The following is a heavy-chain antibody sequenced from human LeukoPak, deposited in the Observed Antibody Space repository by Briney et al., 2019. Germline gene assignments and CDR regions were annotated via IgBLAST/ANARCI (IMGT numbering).Heavy chain of an antibody. Sequence: GGSLRLSCAASGFTFSNYWMSWVRQAPGKGLEWVANIKQDGSEKYYVDSVKGRFTISRDNDKNSLYLQMNSLRAEDAAVYYCASGKQLGYWGQGTLVTVSS. J-gene: IGHJ4*02. CDR2: IKQDGSEK. V-gene: IGHV3-7*01. CDR3: ASGKQLGY. D-gene: IGHD6-13*01. CDR1: GFTFSNYW.